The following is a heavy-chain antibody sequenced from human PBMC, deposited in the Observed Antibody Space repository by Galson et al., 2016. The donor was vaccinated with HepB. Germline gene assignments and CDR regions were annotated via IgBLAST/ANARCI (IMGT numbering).Heavy chain of an antibody. CDR1: GFTFSAYW. Sequence: SLRLSCAASGFTFSAYWMAWIRQAPGKGLEWVANTNQDGSGKHYVDSAKGRFTVSRDNAMNSVFLDMNSLRAEDTAVYYCVSGYTSGIWGQGTTVTVSS. J-gene: IGHJ3*01. CDR2: TNQDGSGK. CDR3: VSGYTSGI. V-gene: IGHV3-7*01. D-gene: IGHD6-19*01.